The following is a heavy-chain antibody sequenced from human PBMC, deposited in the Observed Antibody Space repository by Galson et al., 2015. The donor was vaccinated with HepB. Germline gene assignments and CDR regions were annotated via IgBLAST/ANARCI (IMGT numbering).Heavy chain of an antibody. Sequence: SLRLSCAASGYNFSLYSMNWVRQAPGKGLEWVSSISSSGSYIYYGDSVKGRCTVSRDSAKTSVYLQMGSLRGDDTAVYYCARALPSGIRGGRVFDHWGQGTLVTVSS. CDR1: GYNFSLYS. CDR2: ISSSGSYI. CDR3: ARALPSGIRGGRVFDH. V-gene: IGHV3-21*01. J-gene: IGHJ4*02. D-gene: IGHD3-10*01.